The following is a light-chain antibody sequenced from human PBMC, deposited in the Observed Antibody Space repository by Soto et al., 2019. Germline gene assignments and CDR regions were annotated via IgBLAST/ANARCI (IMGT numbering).Light chain of an antibody. J-gene: IGLJ3*02. V-gene: IGLV1-40*01. CDR3: LLYPGGGWV. CDR1: SSNIGAGYD. CDR2: GNS. Sequence: QSVLTQPPSVSGAPGQRVTISCTGSSSNIGAGYDVHWYQQLPGTAPKLLIYGNSNRPSGVPDRFSGSKSGTSASLAITGLQAEDEAEYYCLLYPGGGWVFGGGTKLTVL.